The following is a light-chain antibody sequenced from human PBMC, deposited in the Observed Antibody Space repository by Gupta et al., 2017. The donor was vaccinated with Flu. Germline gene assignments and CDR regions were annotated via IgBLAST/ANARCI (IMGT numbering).Light chain of an antibody. Sequence: PPSLSASVGDTVRISCRASQDIASYLNWYRQMPGKAPQVLVSRSSTLQSGVPSRFSGSGSGTDFSLTISRLQPEDFATFYCQQSYTNPLTFGGGTRVDI. CDR1: QDIASY. CDR2: RSS. V-gene: IGKV1-39*01. CDR3: QQSYTNPLT. J-gene: IGKJ4*01.